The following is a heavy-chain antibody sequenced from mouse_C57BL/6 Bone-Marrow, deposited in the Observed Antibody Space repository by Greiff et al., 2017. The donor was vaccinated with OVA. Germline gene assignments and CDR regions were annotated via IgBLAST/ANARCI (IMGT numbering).Heavy chain of an antibody. V-gene: IGHV1-63*01. D-gene: IGHD2-4*01. CDR3: ARSGNDCDWYFDV. J-gene: IGHJ1*03. CDR2: IYPGGGYT. CDR1: GYTFTNYW. Sequence: VQLQESGAELVRPGTSVKMSCKASGYTFTNYWIGWAKQRPGHGLEWIGAIYPGGGYTNYHEKFKGKATLTADKSSSTAYLQFSSLTSEDSAIYYCARSGNDCDWYFDVWGTGTTVTVSS.